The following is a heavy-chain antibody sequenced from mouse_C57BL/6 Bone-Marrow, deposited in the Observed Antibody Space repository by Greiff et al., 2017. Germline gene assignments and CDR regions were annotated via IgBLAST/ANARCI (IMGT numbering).Heavy chain of an antibody. CDR2: INPSTGYT. V-gene: IGHV1-7*01. CDR3: VRKDYYFDY. CDR1: GYNFTSYW. Sequence: QVQLQQSGAELAKPGASVKMSCKASGYNFTSYWMHWVKQRPGQGLEWIGYINPSTGYTEYNQKFKDKATLTADKSSSTAYMQLSSLTSEDSAVYYCVRKDYYFDYWGQGTTLTVSS. J-gene: IGHJ2*01.